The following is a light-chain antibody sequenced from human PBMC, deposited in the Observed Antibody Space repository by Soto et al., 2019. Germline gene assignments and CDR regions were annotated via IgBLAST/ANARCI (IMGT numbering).Light chain of an antibody. CDR1: QSVSSY. J-gene: IGKJ1*01. Sequence: EIVMTQSPATLSLSPGERATLSCRASQSVSSYLAWYQQKPGQAPRLLIYGASTRATGIPARFSGSGSGTEFTLTTSSLEPEDFAVYYCQQRSNWPRTFGQGTKVDIK. V-gene: IGKV3-11*01. CDR3: QQRSNWPRT. CDR2: GAS.